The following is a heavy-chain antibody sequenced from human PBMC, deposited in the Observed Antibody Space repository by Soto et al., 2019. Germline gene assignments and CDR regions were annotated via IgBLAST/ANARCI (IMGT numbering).Heavy chain of an antibody. J-gene: IGHJ4*02. CDR1: GFSLSNARMG. CDR3: ARGPYCSGGSCYYAYFDY. Sequence: SGPTLVNPTETLTLTCTVSGFSLSNARMGVSWIRQPPGKALEWLAHIFSNDEKSYSTSLKSRLTISKDTSKSQVVLTMTNMDPVDTATYYCARGPYCSGGSCYYAYFDYWGQGTLVTVSS. CDR2: IFSNDEK. V-gene: IGHV2-26*01. D-gene: IGHD2-15*01.